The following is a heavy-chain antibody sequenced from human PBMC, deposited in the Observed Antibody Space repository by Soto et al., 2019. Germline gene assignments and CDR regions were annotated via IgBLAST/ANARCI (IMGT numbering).Heavy chain of an antibody. Sequence: SETLSLTCTVSGGSISSSSYYWGWIRQPPGKGLEWIGSIYYSGSTYYNPSLKSRVTISVDTPKNQFSLKLSSVTAADTAVYYCASGERFITIFGVVLKDVWGQGTTVTVSS. CDR3: ASGERFITIFGVVLKDV. J-gene: IGHJ6*02. CDR2: IYYSGST. V-gene: IGHV4-39*01. D-gene: IGHD3-3*01. CDR1: GGSISSSSYY.